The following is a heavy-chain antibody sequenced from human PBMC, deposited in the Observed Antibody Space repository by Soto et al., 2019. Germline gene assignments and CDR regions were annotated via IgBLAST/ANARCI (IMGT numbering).Heavy chain of an antibody. Sequence: SMKVSCKASGFTFITYDFIWVRQAAGQGLEWMGWMNPNNGNAGFAQKFRGRINMTRNTSISTAYLELSSLRSDDSAVYFCARRKERSGPYYLDLWGQGTQVTVSS. CDR3: ARRKERSGPYYLDL. CDR2: MNPNNGNA. CDR1: GFTFITYD. V-gene: IGHV1-8*01. D-gene: IGHD6-25*01. J-gene: IGHJ4*02.